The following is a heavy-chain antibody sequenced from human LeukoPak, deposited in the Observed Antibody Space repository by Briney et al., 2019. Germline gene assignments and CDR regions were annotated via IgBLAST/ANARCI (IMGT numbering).Heavy chain of an antibody. J-gene: IGHJ4*02. D-gene: IGHD3-22*01. Sequence: SETMSLTCTVSGGSISSSSYYWGWIRQPPGKGLEWIGSIYYSGSTYYNPSLKSRVTISVDTSKNQFSLKLSSVTAADTAVYYCAGRYYYDSSAPFDYWGQGTLVTVSS. CDR3: AGRYYYDSSAPFDY. CDR1: GGSISSSSYY. CDR2: IYYSGST. V-gene: IGHV4-39*07.